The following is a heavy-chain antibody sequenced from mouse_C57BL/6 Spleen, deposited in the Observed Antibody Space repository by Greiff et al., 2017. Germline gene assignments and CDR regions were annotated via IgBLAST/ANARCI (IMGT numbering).Heavy chain of an antibody. D-gene: IGHD4-1*01. CDR1: GYTFTDYY. J-gene: IGHJ4*01. V-gene: IGHV1-19*01. CDR2: INPYNGGT. CDR3: ARREGTGAMDY. Sequence: EVQLQESGPVLVKPGASVKMSCKASGYTFTDYYMNWVKQSHGKSLEWIGVINPYNGGTSYNQKFKGKATLTVDKSSSTAYMELNSLTSEDSAVYYCARREGTGAMDYWGQGTSVTVSS.